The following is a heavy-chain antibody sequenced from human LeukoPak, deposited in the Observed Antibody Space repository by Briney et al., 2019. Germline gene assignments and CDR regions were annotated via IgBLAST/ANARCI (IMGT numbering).Heavy chain of an antibody. CDR2: ISYDGSNK. Sequence: GGSLRLSCAASGFTFSSYGMHWVRQAPGKGLEWVAVISYDGSNKYYADSVKGRFTISRDNSKNTLYLQMNSLRAEGTAVYYCAKDRVTRDNHLDYWGQGTLVTVSS. V-gene: IGHV3-30*18. CDR3: AKDRVTRDNHLDY. J-gene: IGHJ4*02. D-gene: IGHD2-21*02. CDR1: GFTFSSYG.